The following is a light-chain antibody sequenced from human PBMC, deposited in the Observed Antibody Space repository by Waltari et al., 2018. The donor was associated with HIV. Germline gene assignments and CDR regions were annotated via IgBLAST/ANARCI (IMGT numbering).Light chain of an antibody. CDR3: QQDYNSPGT. CDR2: GAS. J-gene: IGKJ1*01. Sequence: EVVLTQSPDTLSLYPGETAHLACSASQTVDSTFLSWYQQHPGQAPRLLIDGASTRVSGISPRFSGSGSGTDFTLTISSLYPEDFAVYYCQQDYNSPGTFGQGTRVEIK. CDR1: QTVDSTF. V-gene: IGKV3D-7*01.